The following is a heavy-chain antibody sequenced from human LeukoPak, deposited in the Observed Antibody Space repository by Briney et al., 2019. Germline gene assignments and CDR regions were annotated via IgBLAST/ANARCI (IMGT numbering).Heavy chain of an antibody. CDR1: GGSFSGYY. CDR3: ARERGLSLYSSGWLDY. Sequence: PSETLSLTCAVYGGSFSGYYWSWLRQPPGKGLEWIGEIYHSGSTNYNPSLKSRVTISVDKSKNQFSLKLSSVTAADTAVYYCARERGLSLYSSGWLDYWGQGTLVPVSS. CDR2: IYHSGST. D-gene: IGHD6-19*01. J-gene: IGHJ4*02. V-gene: IGHV4-34*01.